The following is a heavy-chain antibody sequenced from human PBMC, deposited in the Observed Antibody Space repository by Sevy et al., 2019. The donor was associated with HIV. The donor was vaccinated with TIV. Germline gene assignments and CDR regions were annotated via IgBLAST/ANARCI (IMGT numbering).Heavy chain of an antibody. J-gene: IGHJ4*02. Sequence: GGSLRLSCAASGFTFSTHWMSWVRQAPGKGLEWEANIKEDGSEKYYVDSVKGRFTISRDNAKNSLFLQMNSLRAEDTAVYYCAKDVYWGQGTLVTVSS. CDR2: IKEDGSEK. CDR1: GFTFSTHW. CDR3: AKDVY. V-gene: IGHV3-7*03.